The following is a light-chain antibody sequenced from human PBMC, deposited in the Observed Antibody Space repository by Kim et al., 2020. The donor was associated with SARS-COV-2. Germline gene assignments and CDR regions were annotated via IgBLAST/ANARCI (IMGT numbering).Light chain of an antibody. CDR3: QQYNSYPWT. CDR2: DAS. J-gene: IGKJ1*01. CDR1: QSINKW. V-gene: IGKV1-5*01. Sequence: DIQMTQSPSTLSASVGDRVTITCQASQSINKWLAWYQQKAGKAPKLLIYDASSVESGVPSRFSGSVSGTEFILTISSLQPDDFATYYCQQYNSYPWTFGQGTKVDIK.